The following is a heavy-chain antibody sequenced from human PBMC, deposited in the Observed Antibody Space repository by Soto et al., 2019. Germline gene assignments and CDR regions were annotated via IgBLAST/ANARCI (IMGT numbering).Heavy chain of an antibody. CDR1: GFTFDDYA. CDR2: ISGSGGST. D-gene: IGHD5-12*01. CDR3: AKGAHSGYDYSDY. Sequence: EVQLVESGGGLVQPGRSLRLSCAASGFTFDDYAMHWVRQAPGKGLEWVSAISGSGGSTYYADSVKGRFTISRDNSKNTLYLQMSSLRAEDTAVYYCAKGAHSGYDYSDYWGQGTLVTVSS. V-gene: IGHV3-23*04. J-gene: IGHJ4*02.